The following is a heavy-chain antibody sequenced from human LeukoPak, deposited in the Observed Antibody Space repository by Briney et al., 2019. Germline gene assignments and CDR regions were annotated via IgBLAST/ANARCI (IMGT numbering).Heavy chain of an antibody. D-gene: IGHD3-10*01. Sequence: SETLSLTCAVYGGSFSGYYWSWIRQPPGKGLEWIGEINHSGSTNYNPSLNSRVTISVDTSKNQFSLKLSSVPAAHTAVYYCARGRYGSGSYYHDYWGQGTLVTVSS. CDR2: INHSGST. J-gene: IGHJ4*02. CDR3: ARGRYGSGSYYHDY. V-gene: IGHV4-34*01. CDR1: GGSFSGYY.